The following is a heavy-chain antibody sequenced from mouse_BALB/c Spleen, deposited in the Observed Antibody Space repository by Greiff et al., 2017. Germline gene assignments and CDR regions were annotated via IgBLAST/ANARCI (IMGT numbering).Heavy chain of an antibody. CDR3: ARGDDYDGGNYFDY. CDR1: GYTFTDYA. D-gene: IGHD2-4*01. J-gene: IGHJ2*01. Sequence: VQLQQSGAELVRPGVSVKISCKGSGYTFTDYAMHWVKQSHAKSLEWIGVISTYYGDASYNQKFKGKATMTVDKSSSTAYMELARLTSEDSAIYYCARGDDYDGGNYFDYWGQGTTLKVSS. CDR2: ISTYYGDA. V-gene: IGHV1S137*01.